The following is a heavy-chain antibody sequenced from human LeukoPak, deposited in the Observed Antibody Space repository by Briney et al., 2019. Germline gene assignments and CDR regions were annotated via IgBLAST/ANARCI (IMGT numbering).Heavy chain of an antibody. CDR1: GDSVSSNSAA. J-gene: IGHJ4*02. CDR3: ARRPRLLRGSDY. D-gene: IGHD3-10*01. Sequence: SQTLSLTCAISGDSVSSNSAAWNWIRQSPSRGLEWLGRTYYRSKWYNDYAVSVKSRITINPDTSKNQFSLKLSSVTAADTAVYYCARRPRLLRGSDYWGQGTLVTVSS. V-gene: IGHV6-1*01. CDR2: TYYRSKWYN.